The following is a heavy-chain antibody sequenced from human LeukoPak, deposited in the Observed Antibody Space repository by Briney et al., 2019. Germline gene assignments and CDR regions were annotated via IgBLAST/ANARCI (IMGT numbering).Heavy chain of an antibody. J-gene: IGHJ4*02. V-gene: IGHV3-21*04. CDR2: ITRSSYI. CDR3: AKSGYNRFDY. Sequence: GGSLRLSCAASGFTFSSYSMNWVRQAPGKGLDWVSSITRSSYIYYADSVKGRFTISRDNAKNSLYLQMNSLRAEDTAVYYCAKSGYNRFDYWGQGTRVTVSS. D-gene: IGHD5-24*01. CDR1: GFTFSSYS.